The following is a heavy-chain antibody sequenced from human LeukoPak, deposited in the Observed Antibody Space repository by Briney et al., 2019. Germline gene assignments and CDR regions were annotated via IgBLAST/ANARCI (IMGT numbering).Heavy chain of an antibody. CDR2: INTNTGNP. V-gene: IGHV7-4-1*02. CDR3: ARDRDILTGYYRTLPDY. Sequence: VASVKVSCKASGYTFTSYAMNWVRQAPGQGLEWMGWINTNTGNPTYAQGFTGRFVFSLDTSVSTAYLQISSLKAEDTAVYYCARDRDILTGYYRTLPDYWGQGTLVTVSS. D-gene: IGHD3-9*01. J-gene: IGHJ4*02. CDR1: GYTFTSYA.